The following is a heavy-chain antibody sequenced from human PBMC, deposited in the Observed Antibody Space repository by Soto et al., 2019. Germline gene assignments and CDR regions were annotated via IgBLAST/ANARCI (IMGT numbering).Heavy chain of an antibody. CDR1: GYTFPSYD. J-gene: IGHJ5*02. V-gene: IGHV1-8*01. Sequence: QVQLVQSGAEVKKPGASVKVSCKASGYTFPSYDINWVRQATGQGLEWMGWMNPNSGNTGYAQKFQGRVTMTRNTSINTAYMEVSSLRSEDPAVYYWAREHYCNAAWFDPWGQGTLVTVSS. D-gene: IGHD2-15*01. CDR3: AREHYCNAAWFDP. CDR2: MNPNSGNT.